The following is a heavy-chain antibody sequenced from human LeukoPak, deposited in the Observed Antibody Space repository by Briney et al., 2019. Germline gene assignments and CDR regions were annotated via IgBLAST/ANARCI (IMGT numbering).Heavy chain of an antibody. Sequence: SETLSLTCTVSGGSISGYYWSWIRQPPGKGLEWIGYIYYSGSTNYNPSLKSRVTISVDTSKNQFSLKLSSVTAADTAVYYCARDALSSGWYWHFDYWGQGTLVTVSS. J-gene: IGHJ4*02. CDR3: ARDALSSGWYWHFDY. CDR2: IYYSGST. CDR1: GGSISGYY. D-gene: IGHD6-19*01. V-gene: IGHV4-59*01.